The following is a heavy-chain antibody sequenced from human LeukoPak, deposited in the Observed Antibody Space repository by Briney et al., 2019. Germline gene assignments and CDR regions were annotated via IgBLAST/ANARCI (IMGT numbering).Heavy chain of an antibody. Sequence: ASVKVSCKDSGYTFTGYYMHWVRQTPGQGRENTGWINPNSGGTNYAQKLQGRVTMTRDTSMSTAYMERSRLRSDDTALYYCARTMVRVDPYDAFDIWGQGTMVTVSS. V-gene: IGHV1-2*02. CDR3: ARTMVRVDPYDAFDI. D-gene: IGHD3-10*01. J-gene: IGHJ3*02. CDR2: INPNSGGT. CDR1: GYTFTGYY.